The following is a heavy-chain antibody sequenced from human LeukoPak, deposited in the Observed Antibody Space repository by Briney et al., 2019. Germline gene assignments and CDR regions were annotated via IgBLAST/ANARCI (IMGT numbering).Heavy chain of an antibody. CDR3: ARAKRITMVRGVIPYY. Sequence: ASVKVSCKASGHTFTSYYMHWVRQAPGQGLEWMGIINPSGGSTSYAQKFQGRVTMTRDTSTSTVYMELSSLRSEDTAVYYCARAKRITMVRGVIPYYWGQGTLVTVSS. V-gene: IGHV1-46*03. J-gene: IGHJ4*02. CDR2: INPSGGST. D-gene: IGHD3-10*01. CDR1: GHTFTSYY.